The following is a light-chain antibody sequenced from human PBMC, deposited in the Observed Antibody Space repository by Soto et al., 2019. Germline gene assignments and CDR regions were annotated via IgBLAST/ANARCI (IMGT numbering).Light chain of an antibody. V-gene: IGKV3-20*01. Sequence: EIALTQSPGTLSLSPGESASLSGRASQSLTSSYLAWYQQKPGQAPRLLIYGASSRATGIPDRFSGSGSGTDFTLTISRLEPEDFAVYYCHQCYSSRTFGQGTKVDNK. CDR2: GAS. CDR1: QSLTSSY. J-gene: IGKJ1*01. CDR3: HQCYSSRT.